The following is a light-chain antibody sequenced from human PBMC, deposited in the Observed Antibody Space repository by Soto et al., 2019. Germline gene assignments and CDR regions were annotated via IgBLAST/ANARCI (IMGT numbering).Light chain of an antibody. J-gene: IGLJ3*02. Sequence: QSALTQPASVSGSPGQSITISCTGTSSDVGGYNFVSWYQQQPGKAPKLMIYEVQHRPSGVSKRFSGSTSGNTASLTISGLQAEDEADYYCSSWTSSTTQVLGGGTKLTVL. CDR2: EVQ. V-gene: IGLV2-14*01. CDR3: SSWTSSTTQV. CDR1: SSDVGGYNF.